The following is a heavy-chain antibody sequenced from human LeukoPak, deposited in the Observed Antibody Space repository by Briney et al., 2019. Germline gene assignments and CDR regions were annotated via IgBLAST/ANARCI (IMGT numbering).Heavy chain of an antibody. CDR2: ISWDGGST. Sequence: PRGSLRLSCAASGFTFDHSAMHWVRQPPGKGLEWVSLISWDGGSTYSADSVKGRFTISGDNSKISLYLQMNTLRAEHTALYYCAKDAYYYDSSGHYYYWGQRNLVTVSS. CDR3: AKDAYYYDSSGHYYY. CDR1: GFTFDHSA. J-gene: IGHJ4*02. D-gene: IGHD3-22*01. V-gene: IGHV3-43D*04.